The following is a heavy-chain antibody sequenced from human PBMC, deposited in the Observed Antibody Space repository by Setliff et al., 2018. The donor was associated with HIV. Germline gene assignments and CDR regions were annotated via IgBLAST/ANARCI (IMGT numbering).Heavy chain of an antibody. CDR2: ITYSGSA. CDR3: ARLSTTSRDFDS. V-gene: IGHV4-30-4*08. J-gene: IGHJ4*02. D-gene: IGHD2-2*01. CDR1: GGSISSDDYY. Sequence: SETLSLTCTVSGGSISSDDYYWNWIRQPPGKGLEWIGYITYSGSAYYNPSLKSRVTISIDTSENQFSLKLSSVTAADTAVYYCARLSTTSRDFDSWGQGTLVTVSS.